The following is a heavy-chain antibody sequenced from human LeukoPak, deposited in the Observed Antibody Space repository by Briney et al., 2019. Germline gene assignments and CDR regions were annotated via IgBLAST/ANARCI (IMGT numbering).Heavy chain of an antibody. J-gene: IGHJ6*02. CDR3: ARGGGLDV. CDR1: GFTFSSYW. D-gene: IGHD3-16*01. V-gene: IGHV3-7*03. Sequence: GGSLRLSCAASGFTFSSYWMNWARQAPGKGLEWVASINHNGDVNYYVDSVKGRFTISRDNAKNSLYLQMSNLRAEDTAVYFCARGGGLDVWGQGAAVTVSS. CDR2: INHNGDVN.